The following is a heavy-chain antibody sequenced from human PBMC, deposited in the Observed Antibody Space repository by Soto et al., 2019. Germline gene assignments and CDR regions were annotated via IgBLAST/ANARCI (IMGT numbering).Heavy chain of an antibody. CDR1: GDSVSSNSGA. D-gene: IGHD6-13*01. CDR3: ARISYTSTPL. CDR2: TYYRSKWYH. J-gene: IGHJ4*02. V-gene: IGHV6-1*01. Sequence: SQTLSLTCVISGDSVSSNSGAWSWIRQSPSRGLEWLGRTYYRSKWYHEYAPSVKSRITISPDTSKNQFSLQLNSVTPEDTAVYYCARISYTSTPLWGQGTLVTGFS.